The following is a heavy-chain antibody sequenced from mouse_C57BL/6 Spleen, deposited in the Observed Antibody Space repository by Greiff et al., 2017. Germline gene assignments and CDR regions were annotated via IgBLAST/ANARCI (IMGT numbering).Heavy chain of an antibody. V-gene: IGHV7-3*01. CDR3: ARWYYYGGGYFDV. CDR1: GFTFTDYY. J-gene: IGHJ1*03. Sequence: EVKLVESGGGLVQPGGSLSLSCAASGFTFTDYYMSWVRQPPGKALEWLGFIRNKANGYTTEYSASVKGRFTISRDNSQSILYLQMNALRAEDSATYYCARWYYYGGGYFDVWGTGTTVTVSS. D-gene: IGHD1-1*01. CDR2: IRNKANGYTT.